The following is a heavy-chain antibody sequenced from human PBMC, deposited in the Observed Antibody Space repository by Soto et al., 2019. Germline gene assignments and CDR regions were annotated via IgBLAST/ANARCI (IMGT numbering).Heavy chain of an antibody. CDR3: ARDLYDFWSGYSNDAFDI. Sequence: ESGGGVVQPGRSLRLSCAASGFTFSSYGMHWVRQAPGKGLEWVAVIWYDGSNKYYADSVKGRFTISRDNSKNTLYLQMNSLRAEDTAVYYCARDLYDFWSGYSNDAFDIWGQGTMVTVSS. V-gene: IGHV3-33*01. J-gene: IGHJ3*02. CDR2: IWYDGSNK. D-gene: IGHD3-3*01. CDR1: GFTFSSYG.